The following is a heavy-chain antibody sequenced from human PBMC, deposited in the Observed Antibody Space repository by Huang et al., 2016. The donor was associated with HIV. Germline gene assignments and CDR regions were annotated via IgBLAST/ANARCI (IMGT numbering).Heavy chain of an antibody. J-gene: IGHJ3*02. CDR3: ARFGKRLPMLRGEDVIGDI. Sequence: QVQLVESGGGVVQPGRSLRLSCAASGFTLSDYAIHWVRQAPGNGLEWVAIISYDGNDKFYSDSVRGRFTISRDNFNNTLYLQMNSLRHEDTALYYCARFGKRLPMLRGEDVIGDIWGQGTMVIVSS. V-gene: IGHV3-30-3*01. CDR2: ISYDGNDK. D-gene: IGHD3-10*01. CDR1: GFTLSDYA.